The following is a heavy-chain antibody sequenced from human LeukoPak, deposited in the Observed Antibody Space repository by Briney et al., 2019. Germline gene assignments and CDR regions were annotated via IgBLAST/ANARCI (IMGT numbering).Heavy chain of an antibody. D-gene: IGHD3-10*01. CDR2: INHSGST. V-gene: IGHV4-34*01. J-gene: IGHJ4*02. CDR3: ARGLVVRGAIDY. Sequence: SETLSLTCAVYGGSFSGYYWSWIRQPPGKGLEGSGEINHSGSTNYNPSLKSRVTISVDTSKNQFSLKLSSVTAADTAVYYCARGLVVRGAIDYWGQGTLVTVSS. CDR1: GGSFSGYY.